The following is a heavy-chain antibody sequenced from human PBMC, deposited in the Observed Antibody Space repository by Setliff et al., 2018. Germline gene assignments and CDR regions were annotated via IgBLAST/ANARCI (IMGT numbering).Heavy chain of an antibody. CDR1: GGSISSGSYY. CDR3: ARGRYDYVWGSYHIWDY. V-gene: IGHV4-61*09. Sequence: SETLSLTCTVSGGSISSGSYYWSWIRQPAGKGLEWIGHIYTSGSTNYNPSLKSRVTISVDTSKNQFSLKLSSVTAADTAVYYCARGRYDYVWGSYHIWDYWGQGTLVTVSS. J-gene: IGHJ4*02. CDR2: IYTSGST. D-gene: IGHD3-16*02.